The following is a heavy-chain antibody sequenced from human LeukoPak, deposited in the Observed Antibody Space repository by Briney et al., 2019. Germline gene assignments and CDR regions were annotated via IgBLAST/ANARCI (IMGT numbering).Heavy chain of an antibody. Sequence: SVKVSCKASGGTFSSYAISWVRQAPGQGLEWMGGIIPIFGTANYAQKFQGRVTITADESTSTAYMELSSLRSEDTAVYYCAVRVVAATSPFDYWGQGTLVTVSS. CDR2: IIPIFGTA. D-gene: IGHD2-15*01. V-gene: IGHV1-69*13. CDR3: AVRVVAATSPFDY. CDR1: GGTFSSYA. J-gene: IGHJ4*02.